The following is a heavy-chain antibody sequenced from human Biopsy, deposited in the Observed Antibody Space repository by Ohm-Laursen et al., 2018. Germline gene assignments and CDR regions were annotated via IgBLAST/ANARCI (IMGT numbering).Heavy chain of an antibody. D-gene: IGHD5-12*01. CDR1: GDTISTYY. CDR3: ARNRVDVVKVTTIGWNFDL. Sequence: GTLSLTWAVSGDTISTYYWNWIRQTPGKGLEWIGYIHYTGHIRINPSLNSRATISVDTSKDQFSLKLSSLTAADTAIYYCARNRVDVVKVTTIGWNFDLWGRGTLVTVS. J-gene: IGHJ2*01. V-gene: IGHV4-59*08. CDR2: IHYTGHI.